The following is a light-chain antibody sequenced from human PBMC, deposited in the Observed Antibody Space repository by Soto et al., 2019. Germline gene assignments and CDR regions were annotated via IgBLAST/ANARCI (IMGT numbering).Light chain of an antibody. CDR2: GAS. CDR3: QQYGSSLLT. Sequence: EIVLTQSPGILSLSPGERATLSCRASQSVSSNYLAWYQQKPGQAPRLLIYGASSRATGIPDRFSGSGSGTDFTLTISRLEPEDFAVYYCQQYGSSLLTFGGGTKVEIK. CDR1: QSVSSNY. V-gene: IGKV3-20*01. J-gene: IGKJ4*01.